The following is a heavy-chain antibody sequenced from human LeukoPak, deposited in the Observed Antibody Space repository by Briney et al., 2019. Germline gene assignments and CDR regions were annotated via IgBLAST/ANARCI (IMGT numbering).Heavy chain of an antibody. Sequence: GGSLRLSCAASRFTFSSYAMSWVRQAPGKGLEWVSAISGSGGSTYYADSVKGRFTISRDNAKNSLYLQMNSLTAEDTAVYYCARDLTAGYVMDAWGQGTTVTVSS. CDR1: RFTFSSYA. D-gene: IGHD3-9*01. CDR3: ARDLTAGYVMDA. J-gene: IGHJ6*02. V-gene: IGHV3-23*01. CDR2: ISGSGGST.